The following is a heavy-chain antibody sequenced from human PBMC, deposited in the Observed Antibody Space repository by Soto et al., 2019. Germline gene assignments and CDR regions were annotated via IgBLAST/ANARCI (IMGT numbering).Heavy chain of an antibody. Sequence: QVQLVQSGAEVKKPGASVKVSCKASGYTFTNYDINWVRQATGQGLEWMGWMNPNSGNTGYAQKFQGRVTMTRDTSISTADMEQSGLRAEDTAVYYCARESNGDYGDYWGQGTLVTVSS. J-gene: IGHJ4*02. CDR3: ARESNGDYGDY. V-gene: IGHV1-8*01. D-gene: IGHD4-17*01. CDR2: MNPNSGNT. CDR1: GYTFTNYD.